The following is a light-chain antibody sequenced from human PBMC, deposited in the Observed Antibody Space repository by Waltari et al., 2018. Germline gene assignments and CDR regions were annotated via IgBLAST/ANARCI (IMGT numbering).Light chain of an antibody. J-gene: IGLJ1*01. Sequence: QSVLTQPPSVSGAPGPWVPIPCTGDNSNIGAGYDVHWYQQLPGTAPKLLIYGNSKRPSGVPDRFSGSKSGTSASLAITGLQADDEADYYCQSFDRSLTGGYVFGPGT. CDR2: GNS. V-gene: IGLV1-40*01. CDR1: NSNIGAGYD. CDR3: QSFDRSLTGGYV.